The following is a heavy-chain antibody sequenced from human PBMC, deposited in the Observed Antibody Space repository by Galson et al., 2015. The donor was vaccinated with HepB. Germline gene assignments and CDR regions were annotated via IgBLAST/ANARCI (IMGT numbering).Heavy chain of an antibody. CDR1: GFTFSSYA. CDR3: ARGAGTPAVRGYYDSSGYLGFDH. Sequence: SLRLSCAASGFTFSSYAMHWVRRAPGKGLEWVAVISYDGRNKYYADSVKGRYTISRDNSKNTLYLQMNSLIAEDTAAYYCARGAGTPAVRGYYDSSGYLGFDHWGQGTLVTVSS. V-gene: IGHV3-30*04. CDR2: ISYDGRNK. D-gene: IGHD3-22*01. J-gene: IGHJ4*02.